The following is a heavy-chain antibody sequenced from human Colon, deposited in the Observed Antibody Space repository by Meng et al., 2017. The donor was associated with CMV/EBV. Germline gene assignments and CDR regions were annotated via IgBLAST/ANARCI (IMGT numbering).Heavy chain of an antibody. CDR3: ARSPPPAALNWFDP. V-gene: IGHV1-69*13. CDR1: GGPFKSNA. J-gene: IGHJ5*02. Sequence: SVPVSCKTSGGPFKSNAISWVRQAPGQGLEWMGGIIPIFGTPKYAQKFQGRVTITADESTSTTYMELSSLTSDDTAVYYCARSPPPAALNWFDPWGQGTLVTVSS. CDR2: IIPIFGTP. D-gene: IGHD2-2*01.